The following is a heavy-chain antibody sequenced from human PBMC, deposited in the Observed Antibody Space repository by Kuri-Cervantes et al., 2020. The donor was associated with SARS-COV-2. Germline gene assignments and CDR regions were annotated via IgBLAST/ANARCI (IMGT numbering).Heavy chain of an antibody. J-gene: IGHJ4*02. CDR3: ASNLNSRDGYHYPFDY. CDR1: GFDFRSYG. Sequence: GESLKISCTASGFDFRSYGMHWVRQAPGEGLEWVAGISFDGSHKFYADSVTGRFTISRDNSQNTLFLQVDSLRAEDTAIYYCASNLNSRDGYHYPFDYWGQGTVVTVSS. V-gene: IGHV3-30*19. CDR2: ISFDGSHK. D-gene: IGHD5-24*01.